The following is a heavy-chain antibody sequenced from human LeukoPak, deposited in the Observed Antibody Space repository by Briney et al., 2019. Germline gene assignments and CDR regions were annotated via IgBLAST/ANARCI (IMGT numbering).Heavy chain of an antibody. CDR3: ARDGIYGSGSYPDY. Sequence: GESLRLSCAASGFTFSSYEMNWVRQAPGKGLEWVSYISSSGSTIYYADSVKGRFTISRDNAKNSLYLQMNSLRAEDTAVYYCARDGIYGSGSYPDYWDQGTLVTVSS. CDR2: ISSSGSTI. J-gene: IGHJ4*02. D-gene: IGHD3-10*01. CDR1: GFTFSSYE. V-gene: IGHV3-48*03.